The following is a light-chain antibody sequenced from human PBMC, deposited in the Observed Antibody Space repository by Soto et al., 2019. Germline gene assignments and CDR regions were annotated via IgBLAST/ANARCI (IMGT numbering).Light chain of an antibody. J-gene: IGKJ5*01. CDR2: AAS. V-gene: IGKV1-9*01. CDR1: QGISSY. Sequence: DIQLTQSPSFLSASVGDRVTITCRASQGISSYLARYQQKPGKAPKLLIYAASTLQSEVPLRFSGSGSGTSVTLTISSLQPEDFATYYCQQLLSYPITFCQGTRLEIK. CDR3: QQLLSYPIT.